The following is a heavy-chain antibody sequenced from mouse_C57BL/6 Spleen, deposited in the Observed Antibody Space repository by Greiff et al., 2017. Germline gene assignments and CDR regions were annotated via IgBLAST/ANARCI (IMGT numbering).Heavy chain of an antibody. J-gene: IGHJ4*01. CDR3: ARSTIYYYGSSYENYYAMDY. CDR2: INPNNGGT. D-gene: IGHD1-1*01. Sequence: VQLQQSGPELVKPGASVKISCKASGYTFTDYYMNWVKQSHGKSLEWIGDINPNNGGTSYNQKFKGKATLTVDKSSSTAYMELRSLTSEESAVYYCARSTIYYYGSSYENYYAMDYWGQGTSVTVSS. V-gene: IGHV1-26*01. CDR1: GYTFTDYY.